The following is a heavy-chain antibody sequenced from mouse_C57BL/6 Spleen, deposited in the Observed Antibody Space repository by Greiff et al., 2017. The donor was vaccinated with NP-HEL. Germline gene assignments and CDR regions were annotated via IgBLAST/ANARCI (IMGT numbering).Heavy chain of an antibody. Sequence: EVKLMESGEGLVKPGGSLKLSCAASGFTFSSYAMSWVRQTPEKRLEWVAYISSGGDYIYYADTVKGRFTISRDNARNTLYLQMSSLKSEDTAMYYCTRDRDYDRYFDVWGTGTTVTVSS. D-gene: IGHD2-4*01. V-gene: IGHV5-9-1*02. J-gene: IGHJ1*03. CDR2: ISSGGDYI. CDR1: GFTFSSYA. CDR3: TRDRDYDRYFDV.